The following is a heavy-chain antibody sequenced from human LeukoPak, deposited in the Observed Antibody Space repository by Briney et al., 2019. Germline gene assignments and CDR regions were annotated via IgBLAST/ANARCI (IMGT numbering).Heavy chain of an antibody. CDR2: IYSGGST. J-gene: IGHJ4*02. Sequence: GGSLRLSCAASGFTVSSNYMSWVRQAPGKGLEWVSVIYSGGSTYYADSVKGRFTISRDNSKNTLYLQVNSLRAEDTAVYYCVFTVGATSFDYWGQGTLVTVSS. D-gene: IGHD1-26*01. CDR3: VFTVGATSFDY. CDR1: GFTVSSNY. V-gene: IGHV3-66*01.